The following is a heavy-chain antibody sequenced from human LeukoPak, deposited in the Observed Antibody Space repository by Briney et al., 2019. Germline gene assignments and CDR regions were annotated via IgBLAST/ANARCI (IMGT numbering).Heavy chain of an antibody. Sequence: SETLSLTCTVSGGSVSSGTYYWSWIRQPPGEGLEWIGYIYYSGSTYYNPSLKSRVTISVDTSKNQFSLKLSSVTAADTAVYYCARGIPSPAYYDILTGYDYWGQGTLVTVSS. CDR2: IYYSGST. CDR3: ARGIPSPAYYDILTGYDY. CDR1: GGSVSSGTYY. J-gene: IGHJ4*02. V-gene: IGHV4-31*03. D-gene: IGHD3-9*01.